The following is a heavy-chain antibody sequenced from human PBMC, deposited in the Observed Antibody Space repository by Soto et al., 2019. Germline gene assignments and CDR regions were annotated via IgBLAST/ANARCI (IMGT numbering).Heavy chain of an antibody. CDR2: ISSSSSTI. Sequence: QPGGSLRLSCAASGFTFSSYSMNWVRQAPGKGLEWVSYISSSSSTIYYADSVKGRFTISRDNAKNSLYLQMNSLRDEDTAVYYCAREFLLWFGELSRYYYYGMDVWGQGTTVTVAS. D-gene: IGHD3-10*01. J-gene: IGHJ6*02. CDR3: AREFLLWFGELSRYYYYGMDV. CDR1: GFTFSSYS. V-gene: IGHV3-48*02.